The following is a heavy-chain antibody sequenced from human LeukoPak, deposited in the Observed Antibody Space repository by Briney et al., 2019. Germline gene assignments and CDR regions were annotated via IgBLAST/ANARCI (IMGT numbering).Heavy chain of an antibody. CDR1: GFTFSDYT. Sequence: GGSLRLSCAASGFTFSDYTMNWVRQAPGKGLEWVSYIDLSGSTLYYVDSVKGRFTISRDNAKNSLYLQMNSLRAEDTAVYYCARDFDIWGQGTMVTVSS. CDR3: ARDFDI. CDR2: IDLSGSTL. J-gene: IGHJ3*02. V-gene: IGHV3-48*04.